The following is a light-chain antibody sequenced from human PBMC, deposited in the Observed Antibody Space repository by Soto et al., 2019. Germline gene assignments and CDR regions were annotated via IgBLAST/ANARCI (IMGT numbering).Light chain of an antibody. J-gene: IGKJ2*01. Sequence: EIVMTQSPATLSVSPGERATLSCRASQGISTNLAWYQQKPGQAPRLLISDASTRATGIPARVSGSGSGTEFNLPIHSLQSEDCAGYYCQQYSNWPFTFGQGTNLEI. CDR3: QQYSNWPFT. CDR1: QGISTN. CDR2: DAS. V-gene: IGKV3-15*01.